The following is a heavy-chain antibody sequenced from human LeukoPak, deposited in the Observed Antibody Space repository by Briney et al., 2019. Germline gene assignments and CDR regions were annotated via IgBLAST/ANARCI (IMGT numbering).Heavy chain of an antibody. CDR3: ARAPRWHQTVDV. CDR2: IYYSGST. V-gene: IGHV4-59*01. J-gene: IGHJ6*04. D-gene: IGHD5-24*01. CDR1: GGSISSYY. Sequence: SQTLSLTRTVSGGSISSYYWSWIPHPPGKGLESIGYIYYSGSTNFNPSLKSRVTTSVDTSKNQFSLKLSSVTAADTAVYYCARAPRWHQTVDVWGKGTTVTVSS.